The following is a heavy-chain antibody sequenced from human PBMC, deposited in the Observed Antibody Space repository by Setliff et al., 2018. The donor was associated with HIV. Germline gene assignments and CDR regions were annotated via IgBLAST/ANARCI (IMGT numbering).Heavy chain of an antibody. Sequence: GGSLRLSCTVSGFTVSSNYMTWVRQAPGKGLEWVALMYDGGSTYYADSVKGRFTITRDISKNTLDLQMNSLRVDDTAVYYCAKGSGFYDYWGQGTQVTVSS. CDR2: MYDGGST. CDR1: GFTVSSNY. V-gene: IGHV3-53*01. D-gene: IGHD3-22*01. CDR3: AKGSGFYDY. J-gene: IGHJ4*02.